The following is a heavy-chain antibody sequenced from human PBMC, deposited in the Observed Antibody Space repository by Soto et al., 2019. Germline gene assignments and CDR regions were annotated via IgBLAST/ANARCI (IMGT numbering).Heavy chain of an antibody. CDR1: GGTFSSYA. V-gene: IGHV1-69*12. CDR2: IIPIFGTA. D-gene: IGHD6-19*01. Sequence: QVQLVQSGAEVKKPGSSVKVSCKASGGTFSSYAISWVRQAPGQGLEWMGGIIPIFGTANYAQKSQGRVTITADESTSTAYMELSSLRSEDTAVYYCARVVSSSSQWRTHFAYWGQGTLVTVSS. CDR3: ARVVSSSSQWRTHFAY. J-gene: IGHJ4*02.